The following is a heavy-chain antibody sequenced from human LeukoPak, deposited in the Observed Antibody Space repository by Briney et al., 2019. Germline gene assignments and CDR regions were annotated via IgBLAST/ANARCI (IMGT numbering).Heavy chain of an antibody. Sequence: GGSLRLSCAASGFTFSNYAMTWVRQAPGKGLEWVSAISGSDGSTYYSDSVTGRFTISRDNSKNTLYLQMTSLRTDDTAVYYCAKDPMTTVIYYFEYWGQGTLVTVSS. CDR1: GFTFSNYA. V-gene: IGHV3-23*01. D-gene: IGHD4-17*01. J-gene: IGHJ4*02. CDR2: ISGSDGST. CDR3: AKDPMTTVIYYFEY.